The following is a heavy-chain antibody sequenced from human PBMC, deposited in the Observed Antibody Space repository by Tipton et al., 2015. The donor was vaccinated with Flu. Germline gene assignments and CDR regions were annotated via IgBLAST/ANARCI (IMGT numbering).Heavy chain of an antibody. CDR2: SYYSGNT. CDR3: ARVSPRRITAIAVTMVPEGYFDS. V-gene: IGHV4-59*12. CDR1: GGSISSYY. Sequence: TLSLTCTVSGGSISSYYWSWIRQPPGKGLEWIGYSYYSGNTNYNPSLQSRVTISVDTSKSQFSLRLSSVAAADTAVYYCARVSPRRITAIAVTMVPEGYFDSWGQGTLVTVSS. J-gene: IGHJ4*02. D-gene: IGHD3-10*01.